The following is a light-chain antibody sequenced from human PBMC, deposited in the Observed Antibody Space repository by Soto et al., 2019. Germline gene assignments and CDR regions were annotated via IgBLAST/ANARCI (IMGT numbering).Light chain of an antibody. Sequence: DIQLTQSPSVLSASVGDRVTITCRASQGISSSVVWYQQRPGKAPKLLIDAASTLQSGIPLRFSGSGSGTDFTLTISSLQPEDFATYYCQQVISYPITFGQGTRLDI. J-gene: IGKJ5*01. V-gene: IGKV1-9*01. CDR2: AAS. CDR3: QQVISYPIT. CDR1: QGISSS.